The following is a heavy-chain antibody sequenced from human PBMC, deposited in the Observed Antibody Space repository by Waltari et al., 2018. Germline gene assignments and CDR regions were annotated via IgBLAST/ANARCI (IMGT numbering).Heavy chain of an antibody. V-gene: IGHV4-34*01. CDR1: GGSFSGYY. CDR2: INHSGST. J-gene: IGHJ4*02. Sequence: QVQLQQGGAGLLKPSETLSLTCALYGGSFSGYYCSWIRQPPGKGLEWIGEINHSGSTNYNPSLKSRVTISVDTSKNQFSLKLSSVTAADTAVYYCARALGLMVDYWGQGTLVTVSS. CDR3: ARALGLMVDY.